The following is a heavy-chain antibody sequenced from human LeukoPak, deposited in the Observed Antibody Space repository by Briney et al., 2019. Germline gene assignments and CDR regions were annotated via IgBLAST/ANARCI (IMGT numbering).Heavy chain of an antibody. D-gene: IGHD6-19*01. J-gene: IGHJ4*02. V-gene: IGHV1-46*01. CDR3: ARDLTRMYSSGWSGGY. CDR1: GYTFTSYY. Sequence: GASVKVSCKASGYTFTSYYMHWVRQAPGQGLEWMGIINPSGGSTSYAQKFQGRVTMTRDTSTSTAYMELSSLRSEDTAVYYCARDLTRMYSSGWSGGYWGQGTLVTVSS. CDR2: INPSGGST.